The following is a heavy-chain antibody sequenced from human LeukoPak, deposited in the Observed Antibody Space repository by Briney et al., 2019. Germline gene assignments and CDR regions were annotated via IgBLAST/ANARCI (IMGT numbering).Heavy chain of an antibody. CDR3: ARHCSTSCYRYFQH. V-gene: IGHV4-34*01. CDR2: INHSGST. Sequence: SENLSLTCAVYGGSFSGYYWSWIRQPPGKGLEWIGEINHSGSTNYNPSLKSRVTISVDTSKNQFSLKLSSVTAADTAVYYCARHCSTSCYRYFQHWGQGTLVTVSS. D-gene: IGHD2-2*02. CDR1: GGSFSGYY. J-gene: IGHJ1*01.